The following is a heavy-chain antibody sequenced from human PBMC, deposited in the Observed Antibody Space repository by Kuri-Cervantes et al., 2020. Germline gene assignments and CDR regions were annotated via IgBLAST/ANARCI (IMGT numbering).Heavy chain of an antibody. CDR2: ISGSGGST. CDR1: GGSISSSN. D-gene: IGHD3-10*01. V-gene: IGHV3-23*01. Sequence: ETLSLTCAVSGGSISSSNWWSWVRQAPGKGLEWVSAISGSGGSTYYADSVKGRFTISRDNSKNTLYLQMNSLRAEDTAVYYCAKGMGFYYGSGSYMDYWGQGTLVTVSS. CDR3: AKGMGFYYGSGSYMDY. J-gene: IGHJ4*02.